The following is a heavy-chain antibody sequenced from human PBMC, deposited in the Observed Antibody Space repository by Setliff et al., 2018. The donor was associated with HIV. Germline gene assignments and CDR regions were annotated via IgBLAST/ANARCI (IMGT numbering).Heavy chain of an antibody. CDR3: ARGAIAAAGDFDY. CDR2: IYTSGST. D-gene: IGHD6-13*01. J-gene: IGHJ4*02. Sequence: SETLSLTCTVSGGSISSYYWNWIRQPAGKGLEWIGRIYTSGSTNYNPSLKSRVTMSVDTSKNQFSLRLRSVTAADTAVYYCARGAIAAAGDFDYWGQGTLVTVSS. CDR1: GGSISSYY. V-gene: IGHV4-4*07.